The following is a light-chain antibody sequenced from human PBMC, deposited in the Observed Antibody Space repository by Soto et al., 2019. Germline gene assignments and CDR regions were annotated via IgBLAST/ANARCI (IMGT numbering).Light chain of an antibody. CDR3: QSYDSSLRGLV. CDR1: SSNIRAGYD. Sequence: QSVLTQPPSVSGAPGQRVTISCTGSSSNIRAGYDVHWYQQLPGTAPKLLMYGNNIRPSGVPDRFSDSKSGTSASLAITGLQAEDEAAYFCQSYDSSLRGLVFGGGTKVTVL. CDR2: GNN. J-gene: IGLJ2*01. V-gene: IGLV1-40*01.